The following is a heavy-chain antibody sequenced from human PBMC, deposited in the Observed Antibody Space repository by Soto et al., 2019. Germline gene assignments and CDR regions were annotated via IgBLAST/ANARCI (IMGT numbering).Heavy chain of an antibody. CDR2: ISWNSGNI. J-gene: IGHJ4*02. CDR1: GFTFDDDA. D-gene: IGHD3-3*01. V-gene: IGHV3-9*01. Sequence: EVHLVESGGGLVQPGRSLRLSCAASGFTFDDDAMHWVRQVPGKGLEWVSSISWNSGNIVYADSVKGRFTISRDSANNSLYLQMNSLKTEDTALYYCAKGAATSIFAYFDYWGQGTLVTVSS. CDR3: AKGAATSIFAYFDY.